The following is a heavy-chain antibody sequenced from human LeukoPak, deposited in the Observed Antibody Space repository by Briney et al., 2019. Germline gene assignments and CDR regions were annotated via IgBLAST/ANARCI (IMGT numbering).Heavy chain of an antibody. V-gene: IGHV3-9*01. D-gene: IGHD6-13*01. CDR2: ISWNSGSI. Sequence: GGSLRLSCAASGFTFDDYAMHWVRQAPGKGLEWVSGISWNSGSIGYADSVKGRFTISRDNAKNSLYLQMNSQRAEDTALYYCAKARGQLVPEYFQHWGQGTLVTVSS. J-gene: IGHJ1*01. CDR3: AKARGQLVPEYFQH. CDR1: GFTFDDYA.